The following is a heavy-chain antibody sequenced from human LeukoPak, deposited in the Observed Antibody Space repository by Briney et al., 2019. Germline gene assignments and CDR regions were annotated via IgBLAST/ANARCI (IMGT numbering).Heavy chain of an antibody. J-gene: IGHJ4*02. CDR1: GFTLSYYG. V-gene: IGHV3-30*02. CDR2: IWYDGSDK. Sequence: PGGSLRLSCATSGFTLSYYGMHWVRQAPGKGMEWVAHIWYDGSDKYYMDSVKVRFTISRDTSRSTVDLQMNRLRAEDTAVYYCARDLLALPHKYFDSLGQGALVTVSS. CDR3: ARDLLALPHKYFDS.